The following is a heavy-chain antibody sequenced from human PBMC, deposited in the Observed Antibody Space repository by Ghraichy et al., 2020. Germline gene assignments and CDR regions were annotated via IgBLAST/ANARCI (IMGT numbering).Heavy chain of an antibody. CDR3: ARDPAPAVAPYWYFDL. CDR2: IYYSGST. V-gene: IGHV4-59*01. Sequence: SETLSLTCTVSGGSISSYYWSWIRQPPGKGLEWIGYIYYSGSTNYNPSLKSRVTISVDTSKNQFSLKLSSVTAADTAVYYCARDPAPAVAPYWYFDLWGRGPLVTVSS. D-gene: IGHD6-19*01. CDR1: GGSISSYY. J-gene: IGHJ2*01.